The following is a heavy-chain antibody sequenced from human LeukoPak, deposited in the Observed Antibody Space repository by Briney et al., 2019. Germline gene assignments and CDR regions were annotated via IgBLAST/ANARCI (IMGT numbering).Heavy chain of an antibody. D-gene: IGHD6-13*01. CDR1: GFTFSSYG. CDR3: AKKSFRTDGSTAAGRSLTLDY. V-gene: IGHV3-23*01. CDR2: TSGNGGST. Sequence: PGGSLRLSCAASGFTFSSYGMNWVRQAPGKGLEWVSSTSGNGGSTYYADSVKGRFSISRDNSKNTLYLQMNSLRAEDTAVYYCAKKSFRTDGSTAAGRSLTLDYWGQGTLVTVSS. J-gene: IGHJ4*02.